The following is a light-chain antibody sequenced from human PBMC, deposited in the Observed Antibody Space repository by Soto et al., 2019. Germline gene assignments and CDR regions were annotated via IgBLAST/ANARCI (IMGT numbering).Light chain of an antibody. J-gene: IGLJ1*01. Sequence: VLTQPPSVSAAPGQKVTISCSGSSSNIGKNYVSWYQQLPGTAPKLLIYENNKRPSGLPDRFSGSKSGTSATLRITGLQTGDQAEYYCGAWDSSLRAVYVFGPGTQGTVL. V-gene: IGLV1-51*02. CDR2: ENN. CDR1: SSNIGKNY. CDR3: GAWDSSLRAVYV.